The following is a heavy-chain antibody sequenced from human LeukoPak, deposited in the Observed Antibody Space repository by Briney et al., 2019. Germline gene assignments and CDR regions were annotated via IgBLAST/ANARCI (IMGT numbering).Heavy chain of an antibody. Sequence: SETLSLTCTVSGYSISSGYHWGWIRQPPGKGLEWIGSIYHSGSTYYNPSLKSRVTISVDTSKNQFSLKLRSVTAADTAVYYCARGLSTLPYYYYYYMDVWGKGTTVTVSS. CDR1: GYSISSGYH. CDR2: IYHSGST. V-gene: IGHV4-38-2*02. J-gene: IGHJ6*03. D-gene: IGHD5/OR15-5a*01. CDR3: ARGLSTLPYYYYYYMDV.